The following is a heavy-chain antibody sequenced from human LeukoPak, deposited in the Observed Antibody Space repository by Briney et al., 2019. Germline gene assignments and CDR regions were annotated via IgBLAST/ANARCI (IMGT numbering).Heavy chain of an antibody. J-gene: IGHJ4*02. Sequence: APVTVSCKASGYTFTSYDINWVRQAPGQGLEWMGWMNPNSGNTVYAQKFQGRVTITRNTSISTAYMELRSLRSEDTAVYYCARVKRYSSSRPFDYWGQGTLVTVSS. CDR3: ARVKRYSSSRPFDY. CDR2: MNPNSGNT. D-gene: IGHD6-13*01. CDR1: GYTFTSYD. V-gene: IGHV1-8*01.